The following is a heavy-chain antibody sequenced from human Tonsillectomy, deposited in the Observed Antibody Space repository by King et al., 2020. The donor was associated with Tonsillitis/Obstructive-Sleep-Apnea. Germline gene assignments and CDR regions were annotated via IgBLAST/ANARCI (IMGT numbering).Heavy chain of an antibody. Sequence: VQLVESGGGLVQPGRSLRLSCTASGFTFGDYAMSWVRQAPGKGLEWVGFIRSKAYGGTTECAASVKGRFAISRDDSESIAYLQVNSLKTEDTAVYYCTRDHQIEGLDYWGQGTLVTVSS. CDR2: IRSKAYGGTT. D-gene: IGHD2-2*01. CDR3: TRDHQIEGLDY. CDR1: GFTFGDYA. V-gene: IGHV3-49*04. J-gene: IGHJ4*02.